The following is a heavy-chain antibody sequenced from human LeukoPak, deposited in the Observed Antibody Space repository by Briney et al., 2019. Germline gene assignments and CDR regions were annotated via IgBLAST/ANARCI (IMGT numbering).Heavy chain of an antibody. CDR1: GGTFSSYA. CDR3: ARGDWRTAMATSYSYMDV. Sequence: SVKVSCKASGGTFSSYAISWVRQAPGQGVEWMGGIIPIFGTATYAQKVQGRVTITTDESTRTAYMELSSLRSEETAVYYCARGDWRTAMATSYSYMDVWGKGTTVTVSS. J-gene: IGHJ6*03. CDR2: IIPIFGTA. D-gene: IGHD5-18*01. V-gene: IGHV1-69*05.